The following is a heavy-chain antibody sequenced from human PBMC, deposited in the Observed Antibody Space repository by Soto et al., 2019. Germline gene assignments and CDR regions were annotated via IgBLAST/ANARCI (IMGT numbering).Heavy chain of an antibody. Sequence: QVQLQESGPGLVKPSQTLSLTCTVSGGSISSGGYYWSWIRQHPGKGLEWIGYIYYSGSTYYNPSLKSRVTISVATSKNQFSLKLSSVTAADRAVYYCAREGGIVGATAADYWGQGTLVTVSS. J-gene: IGHJ4*02. CDR2: IYYSGST. CDR3: AREGGIVGATAADY. D-gene: IGHD1-26*01. V-gene: IGHV4-31*03. CDR1: GGSISSGGYY.